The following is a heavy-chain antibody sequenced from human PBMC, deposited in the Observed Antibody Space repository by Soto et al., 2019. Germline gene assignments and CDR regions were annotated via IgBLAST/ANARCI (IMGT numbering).Heavy chain of an antibody. D-gene: IGHD3-3*01. CDR2: INHSGST. V-gene: IGHV4-34*01. CDR3: ARHPIVLRFLEWLSLGFDP. CDR1: GGSFSGYY. Sequence: PSETLFLTCAVYGGSFSGYYWSWIRQPPGKGLEWIGEINHSGSTNYNPSLKSRVTISVDTSKNQFSLKLSSVTAADTAVYYCARHPIVLRFLEWLSLGFDPWGQGTLVTVSS. J-gene: IGHJ5*02.